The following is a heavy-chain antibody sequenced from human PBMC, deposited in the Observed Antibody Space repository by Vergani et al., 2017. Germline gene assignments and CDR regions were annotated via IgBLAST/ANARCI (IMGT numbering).Heavy chain of an antibody. D-gene: IGHD3-10*01. J-gene: IGHJ4*02. CDR1: GFTFSSYS. CDR3: ARGHTYYYGSGSYPFDY. Sequence: EVQLVESGGGLVKPGGSLRLSCAASGFTFSSYSMNWVRQAPGKGLEWVSSISSSSSYIYYADSVKGRFTISRDNAKNSLYLKMNSLRAEDTAVYYCARGHTYYYGSGSYPFDYWGQGTLVTVSS. CDR2: ISSSSSYI. V-gene: IGHV3-21*01.